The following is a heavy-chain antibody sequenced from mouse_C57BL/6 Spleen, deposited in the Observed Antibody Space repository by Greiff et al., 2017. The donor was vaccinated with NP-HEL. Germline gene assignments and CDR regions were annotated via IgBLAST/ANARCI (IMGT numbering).Heavy chain of an antibody. CDR3: ARGHITTAYYYAMDY. Sequence: EVQLVESGGGLVKPGGSLKLSCAASGFTFSSYAMSWVRQTPEKRLEWVATISDGGSYTYYPDNVKGRFTISRDNAKNNLYLQMSHLKSEDTAMYYCARGHITTAYYYAMDYWGQGTSVTVSS. V-gene: IGHV5-4*01. CDR2: ISDGGSYT. J-gene: IGHJ4*01. CDR1: GFTFSSYA. D-gene: IGHD1-1*01.